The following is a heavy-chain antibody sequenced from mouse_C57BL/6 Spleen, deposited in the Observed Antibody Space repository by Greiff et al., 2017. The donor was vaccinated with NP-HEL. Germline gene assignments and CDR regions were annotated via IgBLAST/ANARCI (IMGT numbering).Heavy chain of an antibody. Sequence: VQLQQSGAELARPGASVKLSCKASGYTFTSYGISWVKQRTGQGLEWIGEIYPRSGNTYYNEKFKGKATLTADKSSSTAYMALRSLTSEDSAVYFCSRPSSSPYYFDYWGKGTTLTVSS. J-gene: IGHJ2*01. CDR1: GYTFTSYG. V-gene: IGHV1-81*01. CDR3: SRPSSSPYYFDY. CDR2: IYPRSGNT. D-gene: IGHD1-1*01.